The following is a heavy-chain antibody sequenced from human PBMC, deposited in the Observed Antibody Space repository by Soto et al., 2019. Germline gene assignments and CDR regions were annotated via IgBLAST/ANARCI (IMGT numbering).Heavy chain of an antibody. D-gene: IGHD3-3*01. CDR1: GYSFTSYW. Sequence: GESLKISCKGSGYSFTSYWIGWVRQLPGKGLEWMGIIYPGDSDTRYSPSFQGQVTISADKSISTAYLQWSSLKASDTAMYYCASLGDRNDFWCGYYHNGLDPWGQGTPVTVSS. V-gene: IGHV5-51*01. CDR2: IYPGDSDT. CDR3: ASLGDRNDFWCGYYHNGLDP. J-gene: IGHJ5*02.